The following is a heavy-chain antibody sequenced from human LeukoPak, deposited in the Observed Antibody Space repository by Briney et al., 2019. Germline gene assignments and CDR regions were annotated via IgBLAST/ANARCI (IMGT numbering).Heavy chain of an antibody. CDR1: GYNFSVYY. J-gene: IGHJ3*01. V-gene: IGHV1-2*02. D-gene: IGHD2-15*01. Sequence: GASVKVSCKGSGYNFSVYYMHWVRQDPGQGLEWMGWMDPNSGDTIYAPKFQGSVSMTRDTSITTAYMELSSLTFDDSAMYYCATRGGLTPNTLAMWGHGTMVTVSS. CDR2: MDPNSGDT. CDR3: ATRGGLTPNTLAM.